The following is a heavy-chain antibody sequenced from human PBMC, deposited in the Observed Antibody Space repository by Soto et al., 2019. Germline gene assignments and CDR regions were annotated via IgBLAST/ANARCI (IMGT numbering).Heavy chain of an antibody. CDR2: IYYIGST. Sequence: PSATLSLTCTVSGGSISSYYWSWIRQPPGKGLEWIGYIYYIGSTNYNPSLKSRVTISVDTSKNQFSLKLSSVTAADTTVYYCARESPRSSWYGYGMDVWGQGTTVTVSS. V-gene: IGHV4-59*01. D-gene: IGHD6-13*01. J-gene: IGHJ6*02. CDR3: ARESPRSSWYGYGMDV. CDR1: GGSISSYY.